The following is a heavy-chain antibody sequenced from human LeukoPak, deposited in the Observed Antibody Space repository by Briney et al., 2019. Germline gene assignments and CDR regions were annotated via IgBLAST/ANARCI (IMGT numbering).Heavy chain of an antibody. CDR3: AREPRFLEWFPGGPYYYMDV. J-gene: IGHJ6*03. V-gene: IGHV4-59*01. CDR1: GGSISSYY. CDR2: IYYSGST. Sequence: SETLSLTCTVSGGSISSYYWSWIRQPPGKGLEWIGYIYYSGSTNYNPSLKSRVTISVDTSKNQFSLKLSSVTAADTAVYYCAREPRFLEWFPGGPYYYMDVWGKGTTVTVSS. D-gene: IGHD3-3*01.